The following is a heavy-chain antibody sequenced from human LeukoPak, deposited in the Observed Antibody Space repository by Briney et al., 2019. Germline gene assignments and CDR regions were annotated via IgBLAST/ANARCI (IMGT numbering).Heavy chain of an antibody. V-gene: IGHV3-48*03. J-gene: IGHJ4*02. CDR3: ARDGPSYGGNCVFDH. Sequence: GGSLRLSCAASGFTFSSYEMNWVRQAPGKGLEWVSYISSSGSTIYHADSVKGRFTISRDNAKNSLYLQMNSLRAEDTAVYYCARDGPSYGGNCVFDHWGQGTLVTVSS. D-gene: IGHD2-21*02. CDR1: GFTFSSYE. CDR2: ISSSGSTI.